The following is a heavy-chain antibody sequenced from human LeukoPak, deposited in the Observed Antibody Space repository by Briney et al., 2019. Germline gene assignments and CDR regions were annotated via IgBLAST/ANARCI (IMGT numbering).Heavy chain of an antibody. J-gene: IGHJ4*02. V-gene: IGHV3-30-3*01. CDR3: ARPVGYYSYFDY. CDR2: ISYDGSNK. CDR1: GFTFSSYA. Sequence: GRSLRLSCAASGFTFSSYAMHWVRQAPGKGLEWVAVISYDGSNKYYADSVKGRLNTLYLQMNSLRAEDTAVYYCARPVGYYSYFDYRGEGTLVTVCS. D-gene: IGHD3-22*01.